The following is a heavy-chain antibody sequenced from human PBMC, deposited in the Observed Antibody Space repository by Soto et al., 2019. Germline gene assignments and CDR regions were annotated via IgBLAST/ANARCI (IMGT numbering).Heavy chain of an antibody. D-gene: IGHD2-8*02. CDR3: ERHEGWTGPDQ. V-gene: IGHV4-4*02. CDR1: GASIGSGGW. Sequence: SETLSLTCAVSGASIGSGGWWSWVRQPPGKGLEWIAEIFHDGNTNYSPSLKSRVTISVDKSQNQFSLNVYSVTAADQAVYYCERHEGWTGPDQWGQGTLV. CDR2: IFHDGNT. J-gene: IGHJ5*02.